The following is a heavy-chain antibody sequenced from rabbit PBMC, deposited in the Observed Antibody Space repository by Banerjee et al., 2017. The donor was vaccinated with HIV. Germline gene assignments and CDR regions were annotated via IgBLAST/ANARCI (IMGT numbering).Heavy chain of an antibody. CDR2: INTSSGNT. V-gene: IGHV1S45*01. Sequence: QEQLVESGGGLVQPEGSLTLTCTASGFSFSASYWICWVRQAPGKGPEWIACINTSSGNTVYASWAKGRFTISKTSSTTVTLQMTSLTAADTATYFCARKLSLWGPGTLVTVS. CDR3: ARKLSL. J-gene: IGHJ4*01. D-gene: IGHD6-1*01. CDR1: GFSFSASYW.